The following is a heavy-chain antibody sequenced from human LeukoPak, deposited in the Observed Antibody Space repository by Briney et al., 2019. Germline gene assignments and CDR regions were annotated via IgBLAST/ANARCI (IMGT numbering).Heavy chain of an antibody. CDR2: ICYSGST. Sequence: SETLSLTCTVSGGSISSSSYYWGWIRQPPGKGLEWVGSICYSGSTYYNPSLKSRVTISVDTSENQFSLKLNSVTAADTAVYYCARGPRWLQDYFNFWGQGTLVTVSS. CDR3: ARGPRWLQDYFNF. J-gene: IGHJ4*02. D-gene: IGHD5-24*01. CDR1: GGSISSSSYY. V-gene: IGHV4-39*07.